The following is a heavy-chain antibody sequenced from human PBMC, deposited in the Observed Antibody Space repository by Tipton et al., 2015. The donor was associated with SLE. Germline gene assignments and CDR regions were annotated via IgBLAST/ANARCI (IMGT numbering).Heavy chain of an antibody. J-gene: IGHJ5*02. CDR3: ATSDYGSGWFYNWFDP. V-gene: IGHV4-39*01. CDR1: GGSITSSSYY. CDR2: IYTSGST. D-gene: IGHD6-19*01. Sequence: TLSLTCAVYGGSITSSSYYWAWIRQSPGEGVEWIGRIYTSGSTNYTPSLKSRLTISIDTSKNQFSLNLRSVTAADTAVYYCATSDYGSGWFYNWFDPWGQGTLVTVSS.